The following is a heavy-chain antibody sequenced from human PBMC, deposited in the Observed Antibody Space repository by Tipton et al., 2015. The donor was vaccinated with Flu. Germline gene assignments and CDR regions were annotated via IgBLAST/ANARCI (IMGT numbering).Heavy chain of an antibody. CDR3: ARRTKGTMVRGVIVNWFDP. V-gene: IGHV4-34*01. J-gene: IGHJ5*02. Sequence: LRLSCAVYGGSFSGYYWSWIRQPPGKGLEWIGEINHSGSTNYNPSLQSRVTISVDTSKNQFALQLSSVTAADPAVYYCARRTKGTMVRGVIVNWFDPWGQGTLVTVSS. D-gene: IGHD3-10*01. CDR2: INHSGST. CDR1: GGSFSGYY.